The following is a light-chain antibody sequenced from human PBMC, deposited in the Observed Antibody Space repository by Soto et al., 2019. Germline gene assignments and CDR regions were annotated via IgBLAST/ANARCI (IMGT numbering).Light chain of an antibody. J-gene: IGLJ1*01. V-gene: IGLV2-14*01. CDR2: DVS. Sequence: QSVLTQPASVSGYPGQSITISCSGTSSDVGGYNYVSWYQQHPGKAPQVMIYDVSNRPSGVSNRFSGSKSGNTASLTISGLQAEDEADYYCYSYTTSSTYVFGTGTKVTVL. CDR3: YSYTTSSTYV. CDR1: SSDVGGYNY.